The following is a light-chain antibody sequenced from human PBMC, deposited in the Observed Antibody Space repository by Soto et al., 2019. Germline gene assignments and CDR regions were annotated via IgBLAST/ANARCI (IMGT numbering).Light chain of an antibody. CDR1: QSVSSSY. CDR2: GAS. J-gene: IGKJ1*01. Sequence: EMVLTQSPGTLSLSTGERATLSCRASQSVSSSYLAWYQQKPGQAPRLLIYGASSRATGIPDRFSGSGSGTDFTLTISRLEPEDFAVYYCQQYGSSPKTFGQGTKVDIK. CDR3: QQYGSSPKT. V-gene: IGKV3-20*01.